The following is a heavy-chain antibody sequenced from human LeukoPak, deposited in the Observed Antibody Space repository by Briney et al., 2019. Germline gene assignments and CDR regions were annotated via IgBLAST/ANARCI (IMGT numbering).Heavy chain of an antibody. Sequence: SETLSLTCAVYGGSFSGYYWSWIRRPPGKGLEWIGEINHSGSTNYNPSLKSRVTISVDTSKNQFSLKLSSVTAADTAVYYCAREESSGYCSSTSCYSSRWFDPWGQGTLVTVSS. CDR2: INHSGST. CDR3: AREESSGYCSSTSCYSSRWFDP. J-gene: IGHJ5*02. D-gene: IGHD2-2*01. V-gene: IGHV4-34*01. CDR1: GGSFSGYY.